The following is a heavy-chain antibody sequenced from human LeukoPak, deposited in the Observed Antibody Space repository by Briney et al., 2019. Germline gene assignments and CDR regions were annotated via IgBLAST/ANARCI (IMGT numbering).Heavy chain of an antibody. V-gene: IGHV3-48*03. CDR3: ARVWHSSGGVGYGMDV. CDR2: ISTSGSTI. CDR1: GFTFSGYE. J-gene: IGHJ6*02. D-gene: IGHD2-8*02. Sequence: GGSLRLSCAASGFTFSGYEMNWVRQAPGKGLEWVSCISTSGSTIYYADSVKGRFTNSRDNAKNSLYLQMNGLRVEDTAVYYCARVWHSSGGVGYGMDVWGQGTTVTVSS.